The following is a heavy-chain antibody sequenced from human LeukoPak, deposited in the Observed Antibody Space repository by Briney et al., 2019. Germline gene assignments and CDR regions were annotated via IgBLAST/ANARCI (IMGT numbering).Heavy chain of an antibody. CDR2: ISGSGGST. V-gene: IGHV3-23*01. CDR3: AEGRDGYNADFDY. CDR1: GFAFSNYA. J-gene: IGHJ4*02. Sequence: GGSLRLSCAASGFAFSNYAMSWVRQAPGKGLEWVSGISGSGGSTYYADSVKGRFTISRDNSKNTLYLQMNSLRAEDTAVYYCAEGRDGYNADFDYWGQGTLVTVSS. D-gene: IGHD5-12*01.